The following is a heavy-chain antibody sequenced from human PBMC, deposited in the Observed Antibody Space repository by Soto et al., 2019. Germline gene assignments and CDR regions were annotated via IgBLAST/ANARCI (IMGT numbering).Heavy chain of an antibody. CDR1: GDSVTSHY. Sequence: SETLSLTCSFSGDSVTSHYLTWIRQSPEKGLEWIGYMHYTGFSHSNPSLKSRLTISVDRSKNQFTLQLTSVTVADTAVYYCAGRSLLNSFWLAPWGQGTLVTVSS. CDR3: AGRSLLNSFWLAP. D-gene: IGHD5-18*01. CDR2: MHYTGFS. V-gene: IGHV4-59*02. J-gene: IGHJ5*02.